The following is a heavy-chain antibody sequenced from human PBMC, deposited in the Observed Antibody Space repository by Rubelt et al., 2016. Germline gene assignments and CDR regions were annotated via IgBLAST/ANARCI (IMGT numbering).Heavy chain of an antibody. J-gene: IGHJ4*02. CDR2: ISYDGSNK. D-gene: IGHD6-19*01. V-gene: IGHV3-30*04. CDR3: AKDLSSGWYPGDFDY. Sequence: VQLVESGGGLVQPGRSLRLSCAASGFTFSSYAMHWVRQAPGKGLEWVAVISYDGSNKYYADSVKGRFTIARENSKNTLYLKMNSLRAEDTAGYYCAKDLSSGWYPGDFDYWGQGTLVTVSS. CDR1: GFTFSSYA.